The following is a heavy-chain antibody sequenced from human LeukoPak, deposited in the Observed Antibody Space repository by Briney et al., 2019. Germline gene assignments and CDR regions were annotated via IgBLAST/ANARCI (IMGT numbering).Heavy chain of an antibody. CDR1: GYTSIDYA. D-gene: IGHD1-26*01. CDR3: ALGAYDY. J-gene: IGHJ4*02. V-gene: IGHV1-3*01. Sequence: ASVKVSCKASGYTSIDYAIHWVRQAPGQRLEWMGWINAGDGNTRYSQHFQGRLTVTRDTSASTAYMELSSLRSEDTAVYYCALGAYDYWGQGTLVTVSS. CDR2: INAGDGNT.